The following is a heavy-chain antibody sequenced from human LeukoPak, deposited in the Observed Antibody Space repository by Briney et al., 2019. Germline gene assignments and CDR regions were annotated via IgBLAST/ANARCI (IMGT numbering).Heavy chain of an antibody. Sequence: GGSLRLSCAASGFTFSICAMSWVRQAPGKGLELVSAVSDSGGSTYYADSVKGRFTISRDHSKSTLYLQMNSLRAEDTALYYCAKQDPYSSGWYPWGQGTLVTVSS. V-gene: IGHV3-23*01. J-gene: IGHJ5*02. CDR3: AKQDPYSSGWYP. CDR2: VSDSGGST. D-gene: IGHD6-19*01. CDR1: GFTFSICA.